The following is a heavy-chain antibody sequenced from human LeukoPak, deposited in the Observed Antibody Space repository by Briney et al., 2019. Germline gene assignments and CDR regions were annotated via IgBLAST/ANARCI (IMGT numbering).Heavy chain of an antibody. J-gene: IGHJ4*02. D-gene: IGHD6-13*01. CDR1: GFTFRSYT. V-gene: IGHV3-21*01. CDR2: ISGSSRHK. Sequence: GGSLRLSCAASGFTFRSYTMNWVRQAPGNGLEWVSSISGSSRHKYYADSVKGRFTISRDNAKNSLYLQMNSLRADDTAVYYCARTANFAAGYYIDSWGQGTLVTVSS. CDR3: ARTANFAAGYYIDS.